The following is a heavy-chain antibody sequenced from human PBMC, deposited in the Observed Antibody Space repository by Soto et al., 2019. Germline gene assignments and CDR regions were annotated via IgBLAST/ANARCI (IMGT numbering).Heavy chain of an antibody. CDR1: GFTFSNYA. CDR2: ISGGSSKK. D-gene: IGHD1-20*01. CDR3: AKDSRDNSPTRDPFDT. Sequence: EVQLLESGGDFVQPGGSLRLACEASGFTFSNYAMSWVRQAPGKGLEWVSSISGGSSKKNYADSVKGRFTISRDNSKNTLFLRMSSLRVEDTAVYFCAKDSRDNSPTRDPFDTWGQGTLVTVSS. J-gene: IGHJ5*02. V-gene: IGHV3-23*01.